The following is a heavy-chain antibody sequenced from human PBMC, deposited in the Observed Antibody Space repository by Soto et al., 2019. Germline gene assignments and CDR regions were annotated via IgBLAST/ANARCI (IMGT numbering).Heavy chain of an antibody. CDR2: ISSSSSYI. D-gene: IGHD5-18*01. Sequence: LRLSCAASGFTFSSYSMNWVRQAPGKGLEWVSSISSSSSYIYYADSAKGRFTISRDNAKNSLYLQMNSLRAEDTAVYYCARVYTAMAEEIDYWGQGTLVTVSS. V-gene: IGHV3-21*01. CDR3: ARVYTAMAEEIDY. J-gene: IGHJ4*02. CDR1: GFTFSSYS.